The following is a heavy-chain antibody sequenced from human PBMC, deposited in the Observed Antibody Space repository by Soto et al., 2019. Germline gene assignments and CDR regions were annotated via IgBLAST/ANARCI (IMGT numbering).Heavy chain of an antibody. CDR2: IYYSGST. V-gene: IGHV4-31*03. CDR1: GGSISSGGYY. CDR3: ARVVPRYFDWLSPAHFDY. Sequence: SETLSLTCTVSGGSISSGGYYWTWIRQHPGKGLEWIGYIYYSGSTYYNPSLKGRVTISVDTSKNQFSLKLSSVTAADTAVYYCARVVPRYFDWLSPAHFDYWGQGTLVTVSS. D-gene: IGHD3-9*01. J-gene: IGHJ4*02.